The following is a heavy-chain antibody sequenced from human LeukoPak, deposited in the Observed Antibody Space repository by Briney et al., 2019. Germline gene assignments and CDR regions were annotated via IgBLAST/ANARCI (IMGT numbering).Heavy chain of an antibody. D-gene: IGHD2/OR15-2a*01. Sequence: SETLSLTCTVSGDSINGFYWSWIRQPPGKGLEWIGDIYYSGTTNYNPSLKSRVTMSVDTSKNQFSLKLNSATAADTAVYYCARRLSTRSYYLDDWGQGTLVTVSS. CDR3: ARRLSTRSYYLDD. CDR2: IYYSGTT. J-gene: IGHJ4*02. CDR1: GDSINGFY. V-gene: IGHV4-59*04.